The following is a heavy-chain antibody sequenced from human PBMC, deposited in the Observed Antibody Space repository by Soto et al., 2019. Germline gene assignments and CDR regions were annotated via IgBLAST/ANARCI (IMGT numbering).Heavy chain of an antibody. CDR1: GFTFSRNW. Sequence: EVPLVESGGGLVQPGGSLRLSCAASGFTFSRNWMSWVRQAPGKGLEWVADINQDGSDKYYVDSVKGRFTISRDNAKNSLYLQMNSLRGEDTAVYYCAREGVSDCSSTSCLKWFDPWGQGTLVTVSS. CDR2: INQDGSDK. D-gene: IGHD2-2*01. V-gene: IGHV3-7*03. CDR3: AREGVSDCSSTSCLKWFDP. J-gene: IGHJ5*02.